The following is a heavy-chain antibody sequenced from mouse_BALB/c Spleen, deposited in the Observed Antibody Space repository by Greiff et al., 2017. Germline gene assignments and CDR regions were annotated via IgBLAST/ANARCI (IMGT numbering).Heavy chain of an antibody. CDR1: GYTFTSYW. D-gene: IGHD1-1*01. Sequence: VKLMESGAELAKPGASVKMSCKASGYTFTSYWMHWVKQRPGQGLEWIGYINPSTGYTEYNQKFKDKATLTADKSSSTAYMQLSSLTSEDSAVYYCARETRRGLLLAMDYWGQGTSVTVSS. J-gene: IGHJ4*01. V-gene: IGHV1-7*01. CDR2: INPSTGYT. CDR3: ARETRRGLLLAMDY.